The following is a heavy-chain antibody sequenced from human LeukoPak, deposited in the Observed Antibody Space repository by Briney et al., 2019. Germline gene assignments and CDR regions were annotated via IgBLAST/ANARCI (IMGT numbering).Heavy chain of an antibody. CDR1: GYSFSSGYY. D-gene: IGHD4-23*01. CDR3: ARLGPPGGLPFDY. V-gene: IGHV4-38-2*01. Sequence: SETLSLTCAVSGYSFSSGYYWGWIRPPPGKGLEWIGSIYHSGSTYYNPSLKSRVTISVDTSKNQFSLKLSSVTAADTAVYYCARLGPPGGLPFDYWGQGTLVTVSS. CDR2: IYHSGST. J-gene: IGHJ4*02.